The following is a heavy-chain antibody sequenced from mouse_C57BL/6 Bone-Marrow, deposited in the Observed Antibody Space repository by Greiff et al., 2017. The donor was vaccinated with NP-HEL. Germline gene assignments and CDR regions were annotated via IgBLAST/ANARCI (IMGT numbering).Heavy chain of an antibody. CDR3: ASPYDYDVAWFAY. CDR2: ISSGGSYT. J-gene: IGHJ3*01. Sequence: EVQVVESGGDLVKPGGSLKLSCAASGFTFSSYGMSWVRQTPDKRLEWVATISSGGSYTYYPDSVKGRFTISRDNAKNTLYLQMCSLKSEDTAMYYCASPYDYDVAWFAYWGQGTLVTVSA. CDR1: GFTFSSYG. D-gene: IGHD2-4*01. V-gene: IGHV5-6*01.